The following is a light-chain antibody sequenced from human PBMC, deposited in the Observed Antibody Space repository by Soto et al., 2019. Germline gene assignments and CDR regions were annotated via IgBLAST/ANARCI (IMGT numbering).Light chain of an antibody. CDR2: KAS. CDR1: QNINNW. CDR3: QQYDSNLWT. J-gene: IGKJ1*01. Sequence: DIQMTQSPSTLSASVGDRVTITCRASQNINNWLAWYQQKPGKAPKLLIYKASTLESGVPSSFSGRGSGTEFTLTISSLQPDDFATYYCQQYDSNLWTFGQGTKVEIK. V-gene: IGKV1-5*03.